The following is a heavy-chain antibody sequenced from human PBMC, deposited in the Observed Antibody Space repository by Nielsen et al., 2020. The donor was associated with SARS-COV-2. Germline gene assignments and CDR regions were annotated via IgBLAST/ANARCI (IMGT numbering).Heavy chain of an antibody. Sequence: SLNISCAASGFTFDDYAMHWVRQAPGKGLEWVSGISWNSGSIGYADSVKGRFTISKDNAKNSLYLQMNSLRAEDTALYYCAKDSSWYVDYWGQGTLVTVSS. J-gene: IGHJ4*02. V-gene: IGHV3-9*01. CDR2: ISWNSGSI. CDR3: AKDSSWYVDY. D-gene: IGHD6-13*01. CDR1: GFTFDDYA.